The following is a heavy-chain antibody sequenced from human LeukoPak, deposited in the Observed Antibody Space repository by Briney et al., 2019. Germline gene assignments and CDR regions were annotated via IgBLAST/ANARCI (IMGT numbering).Heavy chain of an antibody. CDR2: ISSSSSYI. V-gene: IGHV3-21*01. J-gene: IGHJ3*02. CDR1: GFTFSSYS. D-gene: IGHD1-26*01. Sequence: GGSLRLSCAASGFTFSSYSMNWVRQAPGKGLEWVSSISSSSSYIYYADSVKGRFTISRDNAKNSLYLQMNSLRAEDTAVYYCGRNKVGATQNAFDIWGQGTMVTVSS. CDR3: GRNKVGATQNAFDI.